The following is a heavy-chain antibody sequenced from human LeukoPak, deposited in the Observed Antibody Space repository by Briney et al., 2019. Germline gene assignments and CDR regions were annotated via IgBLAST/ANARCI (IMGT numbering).Heavy chain of an antibody. CDR2: INAGNDDT. CDR1: GHTFTTYA. D-gene: IGHD2-2*01. Sequence: ASVKVSCKASGHTFTTYAMHWVRQAPGQRLEWMGWINAGNDDTKYSQKFQGRVTITRDTSASTAYMELSSLRSEDTGVYYCARGRYCTTTSCLNWFDPWGQGTLVTVSS. V-gene: IGHV1-3*01. CDR3: ARGRYCTTTSCLNWFDP. J-gene: IGHJ5*02.